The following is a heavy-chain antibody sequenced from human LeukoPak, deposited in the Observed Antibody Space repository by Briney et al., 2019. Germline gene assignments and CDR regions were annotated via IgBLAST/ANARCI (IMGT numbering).Heavy chain of an antibody. CDR1: GFTFSTYT. V-gene: IGHV3-23*01. CDR2: IGGSGGGI. J-gene: IGHJ4*02. Sequence: PGGSLRLSCAASGFTFSTYTMFWVRQPPGKGLEWVSIIGGSGGGIHYADSVKGRFTISRDNSKNTLYLQMNSLRPEDTAIYYCAREGYYGSGSPPSLYFDYWGQGTLVTVSS. CDR3: AREGYYGSGSPPSLYFDY. D-gene: IGHD3-10*01.